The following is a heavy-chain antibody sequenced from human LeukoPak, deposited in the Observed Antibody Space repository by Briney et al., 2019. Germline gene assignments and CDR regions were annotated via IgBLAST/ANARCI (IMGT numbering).Heavy chain of an antibody. J-gene: IGHJ4*02. CDR1: GYTFTGYY. V-gene: IGHV1-2*02. CDR2: INPNSGGT. D-gene: IGHD4-23*01. Sequence: ASVKVSCKASGYTFTGYYMHWVRQAPGQGLEWMGWINPNSGGTNYAQKFQGRVTMTRDTSISTAFMELSRLTSDDTAVYYCARDHGDNSAYFDYWGQGTLVSVSS. CDR3: ARDHGDNSAYFDY.